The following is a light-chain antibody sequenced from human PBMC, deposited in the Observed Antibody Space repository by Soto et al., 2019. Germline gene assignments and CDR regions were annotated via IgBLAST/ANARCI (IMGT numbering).Light chain of an antibody. V-gene: IGLV1-44*01. CDR3: AAWDDSLNGWV. J-gene: IGLJ3*02. Sequence: QSVLTQPPSASGTPGQRVTISCSGSSSNIGSNTVNWYQQLPGTAPKLLISSNNQRPSGVPYRFSGSKSGTSASLAISGLQYEDEADYYCAAWDDSLNGWVFGGGTKLTVL. CDR1: SSNIGSNT. CDR2: SNN.